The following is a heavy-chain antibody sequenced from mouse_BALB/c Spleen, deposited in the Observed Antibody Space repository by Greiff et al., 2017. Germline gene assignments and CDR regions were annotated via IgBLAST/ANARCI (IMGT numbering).Heavy chain of an antibody. CDR2: IYPGDGDT. V-gene: IGHV1-87*01. CDR3: ARKEVSGYAFAY. D-gene: IGHD1-2*01. Sequence: VKLQESGAELARPGASVKLSCKASGYTFTSYWMQWVKQRPGQGLEWIGAIYPGDGDTRYTQKFKGKATLTADKSSSTAYMQLSSLASEDSAVYYCARKEVSGYAFAYWGQGTLVTVSA. J-gene: IGHJ3*01. CDR1: GYTFTSYW.